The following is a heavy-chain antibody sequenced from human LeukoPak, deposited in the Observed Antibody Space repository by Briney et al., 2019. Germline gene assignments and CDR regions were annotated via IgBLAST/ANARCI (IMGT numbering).Heavy chain of an antibody. J-gene: IGHJ4*02. CDR3: AAKVDTAMDDY. Sequence: GGSLRLSCAASGFTFSSYAMSWVRQAPGKGLEWVSAISGSGGGTYYADSVKGRFTISRDNFKNTLYLQMNSLRAEDTAVYYCAAKVDTAMDDYWGQGTLVTVSS. CDR2: ISGSGGGT. CDR1: GFTFSSYA. D-gene: IGHD5-18*01. V-gene: IGHV3-23*01.